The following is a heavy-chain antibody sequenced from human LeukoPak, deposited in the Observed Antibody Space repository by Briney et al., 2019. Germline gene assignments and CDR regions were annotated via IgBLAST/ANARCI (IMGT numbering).Heavy chain of an antibody. CDR2: IYYSGST. Sequence: PSETLSHTCTVSGGSISSYYWSWIRQPPGKGLEWIGYIYYSGSTNYNPSLKSRVTISVDTSKNQFSLKLSSVAAADTAVYYCARLGCSGGSCYLDYWGQGTLVTVSS. D-gene: IGHD2-15*01. CDR1: GGSISSYY. J-gene: IGHJ4*02. V-gene: IGHV4-59*08. CDR3: ARLGCSGGSCYLDY.